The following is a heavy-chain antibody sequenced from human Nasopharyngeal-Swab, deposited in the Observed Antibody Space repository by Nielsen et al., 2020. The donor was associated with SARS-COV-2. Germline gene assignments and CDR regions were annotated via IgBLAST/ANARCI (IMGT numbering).Heavy chain of an antibody. D-gene: IGHD1-26*01. CDR2: IYYSGST. CDR3: ATPWELSDY. Sequence: WIRQPPGKGLEWIGSIYYSGSTYYNPSLKSRVTKSVDTSKNQFSLKLSSVTAADTAVYYCATPWELSDYWGQGTLVTVSS. V-gene: IGHV4-39*01. J-gene: IGHJ4*02.